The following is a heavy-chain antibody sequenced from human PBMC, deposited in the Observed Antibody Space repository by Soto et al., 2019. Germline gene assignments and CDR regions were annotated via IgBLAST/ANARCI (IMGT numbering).Heavy chain of an antibody. CDR2: ISGSGGST. CDR3: AKAYGSGSYGHGEVGYNWFDP. CDR1: GFTFSSYA. J-gene: IGHJ5*02. Sequence: GGSLRLSCAASGFTFSSYAMSWVRQAPGKGLEWVSAISGSGGSTYYADSVKGRFTISRDNSKNTLYLQMNSLRAEDTAVYYCAKAYGSGSYGHGEVGYNWFDPWGQGTLVTVSS. D-gene: IGHD3-10*01. V-gene: IGHV3-23*01.